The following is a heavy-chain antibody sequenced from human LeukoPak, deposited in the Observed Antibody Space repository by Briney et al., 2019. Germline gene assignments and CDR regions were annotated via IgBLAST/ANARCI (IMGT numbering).Heavy chain of an antibody. J-gene: IGHJ4*02. V-gene: IGHV4-34*01. Sequence: SETLSLTCGLYGGSFSGYYWNWIRQPPGKGLEWIGTIYYTGDTYYNPSLKRRVTISVDTSKNQFSLKLSSVTAADTAVYYCARERREQLLPPYTRSLTYFDYWGQGTLVTVSS. D-gene: IGHD2-2*01. CDR3: ARERREQLLPPYTRSLTYFDY. CDR2: IYYTGDT. CDR1: GGSFSGYY.